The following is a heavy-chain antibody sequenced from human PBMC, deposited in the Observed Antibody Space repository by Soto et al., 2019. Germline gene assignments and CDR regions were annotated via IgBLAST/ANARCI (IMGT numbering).Heavy chain of an antibody. V-gene: IGHV4-39*01. CDR3: ARHVPGTTPFDY. CDR2: IYYSGST. D-gene: IGHD1-1*01. Sequence: QLQLQESGPGLVKPSETLSLTCTVSGGSSSSSSYYWGWIRQPPGKGLEWSGSIYYSGSTYYNPSLKSRVTISVDTSKNQFSLKLSSVTAADTAVYYCARHVPGTTPFDYWGQGTLVTVSS. J-gene: IGHJ4*02. CDR1: GGSSSSSSYY.